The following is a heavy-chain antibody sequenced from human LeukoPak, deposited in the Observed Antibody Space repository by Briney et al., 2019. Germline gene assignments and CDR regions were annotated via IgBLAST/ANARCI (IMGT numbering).Heavy chain of an antibody. J-gene: IGHJ4*02. D-gene: IGHD6-6*01. CDR3: ARTRHSSSRLDY. Sequence: SETLSLTCAVYGGSFSGNYWTWIRQPPGKGLEWIGEINHSGRTNYNPSLKSRVTISLDTSKNQVSLKLSSVTAADTAVYYCARTRHSSSRLDYWGQGTLVTVSS. V-gene: IGHV4-34*01. CDR2: INHSGRT. CDR1: GGSFSGNY.